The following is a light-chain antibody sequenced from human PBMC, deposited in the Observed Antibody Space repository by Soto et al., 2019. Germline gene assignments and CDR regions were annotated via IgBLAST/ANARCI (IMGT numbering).Light chain of an antibody. V-gene: IGLV1-40*01. J-gene: IGLJ3*02. CDR2: YNT. Sequence: QSVLTQPPSVSGAPGQTVTISCTGSSSNIGARFDVQWYQQLPGTAPKLLIYYNTNRPSGVPDRFSVSKSGTSASLAITGLQAEDEADYYCQSYDRTLSGGVFGGGTKLTVL. CDR1: SSNIGARFD. CDR3: QSYDRTLSGGV.